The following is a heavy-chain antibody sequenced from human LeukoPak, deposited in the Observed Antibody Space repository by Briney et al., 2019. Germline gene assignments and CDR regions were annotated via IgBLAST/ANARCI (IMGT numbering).Heavy chain of an antibody. CDR1: GYTFTGYY. V-gene: IGHV1-2*02. CDR2: INPNSGGT. D-gene: IGHD6-19*01. J-gene: IGHJ4*02. Sequence: ASVKVSCKASGYTFTGYYMHWVRQAPGQGLEWMGWINPNSGGTNYAQKFQGRVTMTRDTYISTAYKELSRLRSDDTAVYYCARGYSSGWYVLGYWGQGTLVTVS. CDR3: ARGYSSGWYVLGY.